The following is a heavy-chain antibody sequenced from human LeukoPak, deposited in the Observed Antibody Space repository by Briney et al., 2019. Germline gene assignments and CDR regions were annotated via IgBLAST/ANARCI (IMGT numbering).Heavy chain of an antibody. CDR2: MNPNSGNT. Sequence: ASVKVSCKASGYTFTSYDINWVRQATGQGLEWMGWMNPNSGNTGYAQKFQGRVTMTRNTSISTAYMELSILRSEDTAVYYCAVGVYGDYENWFDPWGQGTLVTVSS. CDR1: GYTFTSYD. J-gene: IGHJ5*02. D-gene: IGHD4-17*01. V-gene: IGHV1-8*01. CDR3: AVGVYGDYENWFDP.